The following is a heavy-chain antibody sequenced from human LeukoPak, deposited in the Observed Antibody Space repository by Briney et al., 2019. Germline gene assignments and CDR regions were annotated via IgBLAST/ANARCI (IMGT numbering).Heavy chain of an antibody. V-gene: IGHV3-23*01. CDR1: GFPFSSYP. D-gene: IGHD6-13*01. CDR2: ITASGDST. J-gene: IGHJ4*02. Sequence: PGGSLRLSCAGSGFPFSSYPISWVRQPPGKGLEWVSAITASGDSTYSADSVKGRFTIPRDNSRNTLFLEMSSLRAEDTAVYYCATISSWYFDYWGQGTLVTVSS. CDR3: ATISSWYFDY.